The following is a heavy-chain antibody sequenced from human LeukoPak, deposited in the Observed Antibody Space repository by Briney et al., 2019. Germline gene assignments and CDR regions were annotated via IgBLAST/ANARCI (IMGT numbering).Heavy chain of an antibody. CDR1: GFPFSDYV. CDR3: ARCAYYQDTSGYYYTLFDY. CDR2: IRYDGSNK. Sequence: GGSLRVSCAASGFPFSDYVMHWVRQAPGTGLEGGAFIRYDGSNKYYADSVKGQLTISRDNPKNTLYLQMNSLRAGDTAVYYCARCAYYQDTSGYYYTLFDYGGQGTLVTVSP. D-gene: IGHD3-22*01. J-gene: IGHJ4*02. V-gene: IGHV3-30*02.